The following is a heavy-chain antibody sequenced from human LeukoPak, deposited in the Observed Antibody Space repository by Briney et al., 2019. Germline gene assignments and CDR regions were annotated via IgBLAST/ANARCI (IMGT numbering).Heavy chain of an antibody. CDR2: INHSGST. V-gene: IGHV4-34*01. Sequence: SSETLSLTCAVYGGSFSGYYWSWIRQPPGKGLEWIGEINHSGSTNYNPSLKSRVTISVDTSKNQFSLKLSSVTAADTAVYYSARVKSRYYREYFQHWGQGTLVTVSS. CDR3: ARVKSRYYREYFQH. CDR1: GGSFSGYY. D-gene: IGHD3-22*01. J-gene: IGHJ1*01.